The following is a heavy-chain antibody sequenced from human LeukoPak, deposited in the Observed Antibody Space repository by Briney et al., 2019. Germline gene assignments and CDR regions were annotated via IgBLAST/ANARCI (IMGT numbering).Heavy chain of an antibody. V-gene: IGHV3-23*01. CDR3: AMGFGELLLRFMDV. CDR1: GFTFNRYA. J-gene: IGHJ6*03. CDR2: LSGSGDTT. D-gene: IGHD3-10*01. Sequence: PGGSLRLSCAASGFTFNRYAMTWVRQAPGKGLEWVSALSGSGDTTYYADSVKGRFTISRDHSKNTMYLQMNSLRAADTAVYYCAMGFGELLLRFMDVCGKGPTVNVSS.